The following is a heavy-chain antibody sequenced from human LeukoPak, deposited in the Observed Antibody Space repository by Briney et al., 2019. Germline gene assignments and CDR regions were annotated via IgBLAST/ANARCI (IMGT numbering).Heavy chain of an antibody. D-gene: IGHD2-2*01. V-gene: IGHV4-61*02. CDR3: ARSCSTTSCSYYYYYMDV. CDR2: IYTSGGT. Sequence: PSQTLSLTCTVSGGSISSGSHYWSWIRQPAGKGLEWIGRIYTSGGTNCNPSLKSRVTISIDTSKNQFSLKLSSVTAADTAVYYCARSCSTTSCSYYYYYMDVWAKGPRSPSP. CDR1: GGSISSGSHY. J-gene: IGHJ6*03.